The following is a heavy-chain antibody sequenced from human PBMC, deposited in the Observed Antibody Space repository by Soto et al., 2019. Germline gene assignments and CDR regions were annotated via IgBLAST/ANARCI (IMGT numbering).Heavy chain of an antibody. CDR1: GFTFSTYA. CDR2: ISGSGDST. Sequence: GSLRLSCAASGFTFSTYAMTWVRQVPGRGLEWVSAISGSGDSTYYADSVRGRFTSSRDNSKNTLYLQMNSLRVEDTAVYYCANDIYYYDSSGYSVADYWGQGT. CDR3: ANDIYYYDSSGYSVADY. J-gene: IGHJ4*02. V-gene: IGHV3-23*01. D-gene: IGHD3-22*01.